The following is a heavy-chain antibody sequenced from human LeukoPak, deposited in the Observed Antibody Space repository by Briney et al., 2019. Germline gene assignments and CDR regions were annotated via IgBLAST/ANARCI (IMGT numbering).Heavy chain of an antibody. Sequence: GGSLRLSCAASGFTFSNYDMHWVRQAPGEGLEWVAVTSTDGSNKYYAGSVKGRFTISRDNSKNTLYLQMDSLRAGDTAVYYCAKGHVGALWGYFDYWGQGTLVTVSS. D-gene: IGHD1-26*01. CDR1: GFTFSNYD. J-gene: IGHJ4*02. CDR3: AKGHVGALWGYFDY. CDR2: TSTDGSNK. V-gene: IGHV3-30*18.